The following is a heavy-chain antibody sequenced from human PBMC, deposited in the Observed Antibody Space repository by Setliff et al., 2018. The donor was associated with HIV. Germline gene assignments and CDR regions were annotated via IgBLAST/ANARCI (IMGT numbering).Heavy chain of an antibody. V-gene: IGHV4-4*02. CDR2: INHSGST. CDR3: ARGAEYPNWYFDL. J-gene: IGHJ2*01. CDR1: GGSISSSDW. Sequence: SETLSLTCAVSGGSISSSDWWSWVRQPPGKGLEWIGEINHSGSTNYNPSLTSRVTMSVDTSKNQFSLNLNSLTAADTAIYYCARGAEYPNWYFDLWGRGTLVTVSS.